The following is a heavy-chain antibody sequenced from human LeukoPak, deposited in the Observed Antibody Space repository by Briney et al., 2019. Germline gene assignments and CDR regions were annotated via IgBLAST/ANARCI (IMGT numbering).Heavy chain of an antibody. CDR1: GGTFSSYA. Sequence: GSSVKVSCKASGGTFSSYAISWVRQAPGQGLEWMGRIIPILGIANYAQKFQGRVTITAYKSTSTAYMELSSLRSEDTAVYYCAARGYSYSDFDYWGQGTLVTVSS. D-gene: IGHD5-18*01. J-gene: IGHJ4*02. CDR2: IIPILGIA. V-gene: IGHV1-69*04. CDR3: AARGYSYSDFDY.